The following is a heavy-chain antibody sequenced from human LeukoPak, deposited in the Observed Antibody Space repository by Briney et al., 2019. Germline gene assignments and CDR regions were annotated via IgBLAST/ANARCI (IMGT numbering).Heavy chain of an antibody. D-gene: IGHD6-19*01. CDR1: GGSISSYY. J-gene: IGHJ4*02. CDR2: IYTSGST. V-gene: IGHV4-4*07. Sequence: SSETLSLTCTVFGGSISSYYWSWIRQPAGKGLEWIGRIYTSGSTNYNPSLESRVTMSVDTSKNQFSLKLSSVTAADTAVYYCASLGAVAGRWGYFDYWGQGTLVTVSS. CDR3: ASLGAVAGRWGYFDY.